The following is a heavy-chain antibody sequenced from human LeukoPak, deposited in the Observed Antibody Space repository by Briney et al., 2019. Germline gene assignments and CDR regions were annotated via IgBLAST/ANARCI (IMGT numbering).Heavy chain of an antibody. J-gene: IGHJ4*02. D-gene: IGHD6-19*01. Sequence: ASVTVSCQASGYTFTDYYMHWLHQAPGKGLEWMGRVDPEDGETIYAEKFQGRVTITADTSTDTAYMELSSLRSEDTAVYYCATGSDSSGWYDDFWGEGTLVTVSS. CDR2: VDPEDGET. CDR1: GYTFTDYY. CDR3: ATGSDSSGWYDDF. V-gene: IGHV1-69-2*01.